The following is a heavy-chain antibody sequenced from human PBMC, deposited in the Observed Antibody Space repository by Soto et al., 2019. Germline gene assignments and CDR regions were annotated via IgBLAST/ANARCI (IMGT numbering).Heavy chain of an antibody. V-gene: IGHV4-30-4*01. Sequence: SETLSLTCTVSGGSTSSDNYWSWIRQPPGKGLEWIGHIYYSGNTDYNPSLKSRLAISIDTSKNQFSLKLSSVTAADTAVYFCAREGGESSDGLYYFDSWGQGSLVAVSS. CDR2: IYYSGNT. J-gene: IGHJ4*02. CDR3: AREGGESSDGLYYFDS. CDR1: GGSTSSDNY. D-gene: IGHD3-16*01.